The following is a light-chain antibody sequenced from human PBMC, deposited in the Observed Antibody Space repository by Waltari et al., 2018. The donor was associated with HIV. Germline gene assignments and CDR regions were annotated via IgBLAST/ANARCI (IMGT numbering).Light chain of an antibody. CDR1: PYDLGANS. J-gene: IGLJ2*01. CDR3: AGWGDNLSAV. V-gene: IGLV1-47*01. Sequence: QSALTQPPSVSGAPGQKVTISCPGGPYDLGANSAFCYQPLSGQAPKLLISRSDLRPSSVPSRFSASKSDTSASLVINGLRSEDEGEYFCAGWGDNLSAVFGGGTKVTV. CDR2: RSD.